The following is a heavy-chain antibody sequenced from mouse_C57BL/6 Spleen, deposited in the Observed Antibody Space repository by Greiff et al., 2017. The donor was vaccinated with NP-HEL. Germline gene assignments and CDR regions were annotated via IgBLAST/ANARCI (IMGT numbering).Heavy chain of an antibody. CDR1: GYTFTDYY. J-gene: IGHJ4*01. CDR2: IYPGSGNT. Sequence: QVQLQQSGAELVRPGASVKLSCKASGYTFTDYYINWVKQRPGQGLEWIAKIYPGSGNTYYNEKFKGKATLTADKSSSTAYMQISSLTSEDSAVYFCARDYGNCYAMDYWGQGTSVTVSS. D-gene: IGHD2-1*01. CDR3: ARDYGNCYAMDY. V-gene: IGHV1-76*01.